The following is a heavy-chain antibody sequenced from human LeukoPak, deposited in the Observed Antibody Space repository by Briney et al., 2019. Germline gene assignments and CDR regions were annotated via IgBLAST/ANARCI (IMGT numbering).Heavy chain of an antibody. CDR2: INPADSYI. D-gene: IGHD2-2*01. CDR1: GYSFTNYW. J-gene: IGHJ4*02. Sequence: GESLKISCQGSGYSFTNYWIGWLRQMPGRGLEGLGNINPADSYITHSPSFQGQVTFSADKSINTAYLQLTSLEASDTAMYYCARHFSSAWFGYWGQGTLVTVPS. V-gene: IGHV5-51*01. CDR3: ARHFSSAWFGY.